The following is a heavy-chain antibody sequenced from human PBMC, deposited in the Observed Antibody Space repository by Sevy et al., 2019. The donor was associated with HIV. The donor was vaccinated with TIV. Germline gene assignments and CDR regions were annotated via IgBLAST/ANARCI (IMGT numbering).Heavy chain of an antibody. CDR1: GFTFSSYA. CDR3: AKGDYSYGFPFDY. V-gene: IGHV3-23*01. Sequence: GGSLRLSCAASGFTFSSYAMSWVRQATGKGLEWVSAISGSGGSTYYADSVKGRFTISRDNSKNTLYLQMNSLRAEDTAVYYCAKGDYSYGFPFDYWGQGTLVTVSS. D-gene: IGHD5-18*01. CDR2: ISGSGGST. J-gene: IGHJ4*02.